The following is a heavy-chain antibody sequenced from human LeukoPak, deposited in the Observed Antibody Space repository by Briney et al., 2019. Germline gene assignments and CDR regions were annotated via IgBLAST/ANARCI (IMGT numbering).Heavy chain of an antibody. V-gene: IGHV4-61*05. Sequence: PSETLSLTCTVSGGSISSSSYYWSWIRQPPGKGLEWIGYIYYSGSTNYNPSLKSRVTISVDTSKNQFSLKLSSVTAADTAVYYCARHRGLDGDSYYYYYYGMDVWGQGTTVTVSS. CDR3: ARHRGLDGDSYYYYYYGMDV. J-gene: IGHJ6*02. CDR2: IYYSGST. D-gene: IGHD4-17*01. CDR1: GGSISSSSYY.